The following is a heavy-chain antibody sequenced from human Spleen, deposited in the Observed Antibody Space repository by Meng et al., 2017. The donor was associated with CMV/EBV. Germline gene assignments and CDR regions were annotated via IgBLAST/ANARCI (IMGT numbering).Heavy chain of an antibody. CDR1: GFTFSSFE. V-gene: IGHV3-23*03. CDR3: ARDLSGYTSGWLSYFDY. CDR2: IYSDGSST. D-gene: IGHD6-19*01. Sequence: GESLKISCAASGFTFSSFEMNWVRQAPGKGLEWVSFIYSDGSSTFYADSVKGRFTISRDNSKNTVYLQMNSLRAEDTAVYYCARDLSGYTSGWLSYFDYWGQGELVTVSS. J-gene: IGHJ4*02.